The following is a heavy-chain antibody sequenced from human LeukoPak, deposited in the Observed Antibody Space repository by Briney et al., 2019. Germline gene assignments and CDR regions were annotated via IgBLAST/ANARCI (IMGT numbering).Heavy chain of an antibody. CDR3: ARRYVDWLDVDD. D-gene: IGHD3-9*01. Sequence: GGSLRLSCAASGFTLSSYSMNWVRQAPGKGLEWVSSISSSSSYIYYADSVKGRFTISGDNAKNSLYLQMNSLRAEDTAVYYCARRYVDWLDVDDWGPGTLVTVSS. CDR1: GFTLSSYS. CDR2: ISSSSSYI. V-gene: IGHV3-21*01. J-gene: IGHJ4*03.